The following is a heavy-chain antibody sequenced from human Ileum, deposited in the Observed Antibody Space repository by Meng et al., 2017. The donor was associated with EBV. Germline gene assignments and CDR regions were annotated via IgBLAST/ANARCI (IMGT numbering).Heavy chain of an antibody. Sequence: QLQLQESGPGLGKPSGTPSLTLTVSGDSISNSDYYWDWIRQSPGKGLEWIASIYRSGSTYYDPSLKSRVTISLDTSKNQFSLKLSSVTAADTTVYYCARDPAYPRGLFDSWGQGTLVTVSS. V-gene: IGHV4-39*07. CDR3: ARDPAYPRGLFDS. CDR2: IYRSGST. J-gene: IGHJ4*02. D-gene: IGHD3-10*01. CDR1: GDSISNSDYY.